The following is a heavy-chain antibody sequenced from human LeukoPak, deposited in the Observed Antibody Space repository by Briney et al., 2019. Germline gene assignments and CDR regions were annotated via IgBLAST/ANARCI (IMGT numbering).Heavy chain of an antibody. CDR1: GYTFTDQG. D-gene: IGHD3-22*01. V-gene: IGHV1-18*01. CDR2: ISAYNGNT. Sequence: ASVKVPCKASGYTFTDQGISWVRQAPGQGLEWMGWISAYNGNTNYAQKLQGRVTMTTDTSTTTAYMELRSLRSDDTAVYYCARDPYDTSGGDRFDYWGQGTLVTVSS. J-gene: IGHJ4*02. CDR3: ARDPYDTSGGDRFDY.